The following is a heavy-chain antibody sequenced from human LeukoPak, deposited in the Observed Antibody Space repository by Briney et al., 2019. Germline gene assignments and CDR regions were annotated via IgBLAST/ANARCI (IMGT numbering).Heavy chain of an antibody. J-gene: IGHJ6*03. Sequence: GKSLKISCKGSGYSFTTYWIGWVRQMPGKGLEWMGIIYPGDSETGYSPSFQGQVTISADKSISTAYLQWSSLKASDTAMYYCASNQQPYYYYMDVWGKGTPVTVSS. CDR3: ASNQQPYYYYMDV. D-gene: IGHD6-13*01. V-gene: IGHV5-51*01. CDR2: IYPGDSET. CDR1: GYSFTTYW.